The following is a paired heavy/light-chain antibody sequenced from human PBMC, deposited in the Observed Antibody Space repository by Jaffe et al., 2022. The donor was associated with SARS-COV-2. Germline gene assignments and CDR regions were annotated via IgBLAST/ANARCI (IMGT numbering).Heavy chain of an antibody. J-gene: IGHJ3*01. CDR3: AKDLRFFIV. D-gene: IGHD3-3*01. Sequence: EVQLVESGGGLVQPGGSLRLSCAASGFTFSSYGMSWVRQAPGKGLEWVSGISGSGGSTFYADSVKGRFTISRDNSKNTLYLQMNSLSAEDTAIYFCAKDLRFFIVWGQGTKVTVSS. CDR1: GFTFSSYG. V-gene: IGHV3-23*04. CDR2: ISGSGGST.
Light chain of an antibody. CDR1: QSVNNN. CDR2: GAS. Sequence: EIVMTQSPATLSVSPGKRATLSCRASQSVNNNLAWYQQKPGQAPRLLIYGASTRATGVPANFIGSGSGTEFTLTISSLQSEDFAVYYCQHYNNWPPITFGPGTKVDIK. V-gene: IGKV3-15*01. CDR3: QHYNNWPPIT. J-gene: IGKJ3*01.